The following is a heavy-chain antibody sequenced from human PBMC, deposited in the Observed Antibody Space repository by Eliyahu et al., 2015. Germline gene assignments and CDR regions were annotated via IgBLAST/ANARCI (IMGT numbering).Heavy chain of an antibody. V-gene: IGHV4-39*01. CDR3: TRQRRHWELLGKYYFDY. Sequence: QLQLQESGPGLVKPSETLSLTCTVSGGSISIGSHYWDWIRQPPGKGLEWIGSVYYSGSTYYSPSLKSRVTMSVDTSKNQFSLKLSSVTAADTAVYYCTRQRRHWELLGKYYFDYWGQGTLVTVSS. D-gene: IGHD1-26*01. CDR1: GGSISIGSHY. CDR2: VYYSGST. J-gene: IGHJ4*02.